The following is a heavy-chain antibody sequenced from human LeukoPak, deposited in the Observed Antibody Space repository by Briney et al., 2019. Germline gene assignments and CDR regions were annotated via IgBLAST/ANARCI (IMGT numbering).Heavy chain of an antibody. V-gene: IGHV4-34*01. D-gene: IGHD3-22*01. CDR3: ARGRGTYYYDSSGYFY. CDR1: GGSFSGYY. Sequence: SETLSLTCAVYGGSFSGYYWSWIRQPPGEGLEWIGEINHSGSTNYNPSLKSRVTISVDTSKNQFSLKLSSVTAADTAVYYCARGRGTYYYDSSGYFYWGQGTLVTVSS. J-gene: IGHJ4*02. CDR2: INHSGST.